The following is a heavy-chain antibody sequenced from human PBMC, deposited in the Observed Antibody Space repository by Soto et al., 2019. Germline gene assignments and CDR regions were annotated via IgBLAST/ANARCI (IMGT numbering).Heavy chain of an antibody. D-gene: IGHD6-13*01. V-gene: IGHV1-2*02. CDR1: GYTFTGYY. CDR3: ARDSSSWYSGWFDP. Sequence: ASVKVYCKASGYTFTGYYMHWVRQAPGQGLEWMGWINPNSGGTNYAQKFQGRVTMTRDTSISTAYMELSRLRSDDTAVYYCARDSSSWYSGWFDPWGQGTLVTVSS. CDR2: INPNSGGT. J-gene: IGHJ5*02.